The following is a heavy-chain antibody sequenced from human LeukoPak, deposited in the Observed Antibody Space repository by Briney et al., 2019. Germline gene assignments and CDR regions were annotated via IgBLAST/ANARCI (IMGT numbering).Heavy chain of an antibody. Sequence: GGSLRLSCAASGFTFSSYSMNWVRQAPGKGLEWVSSISSSSSYIYYADSVKGRFTISRDNAKNSLYLQMNSLRAEDTAVYYCARANTVALYYYYGMDVWGQGTTVTVSS. D-gene: IGHD4-23*01. J-gene: IGHJ6*02. CDR2: ISSSSSYI. CDR3: ARANTVALYYYYGMDV. V-gene: IGHV3-21*01. CDR1: GFTFSSYS.